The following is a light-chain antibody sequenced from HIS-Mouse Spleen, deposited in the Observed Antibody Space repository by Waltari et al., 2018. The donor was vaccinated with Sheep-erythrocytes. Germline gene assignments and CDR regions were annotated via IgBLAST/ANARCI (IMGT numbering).Light chain of an antibody. CDR2: QDS. V-gene: IGLV3-1*01. Sequence: SYELTQPPSVSVSPGQTASITCSGDKLGDKYACWYQQKPGQSPVLVIYQDSKRPSGIPARFSGSNSWNTATLTISGTQAMDEADYYCQAWDSSTAWNVVFGGGTKLTVL. J-gene: IGLJ2*01. CDR3: QAWDSSTAWNVV. CDR1: KLGDKY.